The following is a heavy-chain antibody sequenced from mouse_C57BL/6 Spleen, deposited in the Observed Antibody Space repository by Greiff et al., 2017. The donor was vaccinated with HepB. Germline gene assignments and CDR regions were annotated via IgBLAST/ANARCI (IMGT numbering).Heavy chain of an antibody. J-gene: IGHJ4*01. CDR1: GYTFTSYW. CDR2: IHPNSGST. CDR3: ARSVYYYHAMDY. Sequence: QVQLQQPGAELVKPGASVKLSCKASGYTFTSYWMHWVKQRPGQGLEWIGMIHPNSGSTNYNEKFKSKATLTVDKSSSTAYMQLSSLTSEDSAVYYCARSVYYYHAMDYWGQGTSVTVSS. D-gene: IGHD1-1*01. V-gene: IGHV1-64*01.